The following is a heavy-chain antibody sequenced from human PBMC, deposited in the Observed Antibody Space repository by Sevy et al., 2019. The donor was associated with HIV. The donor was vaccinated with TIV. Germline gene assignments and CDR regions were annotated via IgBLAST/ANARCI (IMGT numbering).Heavy chain of an antibody. CDR3: ARDPTYYGGPFDY. CDR2: ISYDGSNK. V-gene: IGHV3-30*04. J-gene: IGHJ4*02. CDR1: GFTFSSYA. D-gene: IGHD3-10*01. Sequence: GGSLRLSCAASGFTFSSYAMHWVRQAPGKGLEWVAVISYDGSNKYYADSVKGRFTISRDNSKNTLYLQMNSLRAEDTAVYYCARDPTYYGGPFDYWGQRTLVTVSS.